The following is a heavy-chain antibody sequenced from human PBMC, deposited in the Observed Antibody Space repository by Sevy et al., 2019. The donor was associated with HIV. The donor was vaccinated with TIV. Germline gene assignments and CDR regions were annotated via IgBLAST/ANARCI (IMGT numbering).Heavy chain of an antibody. Sequence: ASVKVSCKASGGTFSSYAISWVRQAPGQGLEWMGRIIPIFGTANYAQKFQGRVTITADESTSTAYMELSSLRSEDTAVYYCVVRFPQRRRTYYYDSSGYPDAFDIWGQGTMVTVSS. CDR2: IIPIFGTA. CDR1: GGTFSSYA. V-gene: IGHV1-69*13. J-gene: IGHJ3*02. CDR3: VVRFPQRRRTYYYDSSGYPDAFDI. D-gene: IGHD3-22*01.